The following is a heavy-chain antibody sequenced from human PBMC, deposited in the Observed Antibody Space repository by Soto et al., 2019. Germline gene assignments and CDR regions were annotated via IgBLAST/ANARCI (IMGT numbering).Heavy chain of an antibody. D-gene: IGHD6-19*01. CDR3: AKGVPGIAVAGTGYFQH. V-gene: IGHV3-23*01. CDR1: GFTFSSYA. J-gene: IGHJ1*01. CDR2: ISGSGDST. Sequence: EVQLLESGGGLVQPGGSLRLSCAASGFTFSSYAMSWVRQAPGKGLEWVSGISGSGDSTYYADSVKGRFTISRDNSKNTRYLQMNSLRAEETAVYYCAKGVPGIAVAGTGYFQHWGQGTLVTVSS.